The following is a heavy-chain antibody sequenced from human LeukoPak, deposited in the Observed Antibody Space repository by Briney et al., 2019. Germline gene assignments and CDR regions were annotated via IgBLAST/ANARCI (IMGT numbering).Heavy chain of an antibody. J-gene: IGHJ4*02. D-gene: IGHD6-6*01. Sequence: GGSLRLSCAASGFTFSSYWMHWVRQAPGKGLEWVSRINSDGSTTSYADSVKGRITISRDNAKNTLYLQINSLRGEDTAVYYCTRSRFSSLSGNDYWGQGTLVTVSS. V-gene: IGHV3-74*01. CDR3: TRSRFSSLSGNDY. CDR2: INSDGSTT. CDR1: GFTFSSYW.